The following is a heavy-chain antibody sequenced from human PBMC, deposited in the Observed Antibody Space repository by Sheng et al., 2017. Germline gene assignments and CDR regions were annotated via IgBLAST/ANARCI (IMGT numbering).Heavy chain of an antibody. J-gene: IGHJ6*02. CDR3: ARNSDTSGSYGYAIDV. V-gene: IGHV1-69*13. D-gene: IGHD3-22*01. CDR2: IIPLFGTT. Sequence: SGAEVKRPGSSVMVSCKASGGPFNIFPISWVRQTPGQGLEWMGGIIPLFGTTNYAQKFQGRITISADESTSTGYMELSSLTAEDTAVYYCARNSDTSGSYGYAIDVWGQGTTVTVSS. CDR1: GGPFNIFP.